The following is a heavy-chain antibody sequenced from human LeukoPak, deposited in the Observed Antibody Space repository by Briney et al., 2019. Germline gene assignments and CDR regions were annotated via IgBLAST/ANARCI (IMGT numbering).Heavy chain of an antibody. CDR2: IYHSGST. CDR1: GGSISSGGYS. Sequence: SETLSLTCAVSGGSISSGGYSWSWIRQPPGKGLEWIGYIYHSGSTYYNPSLKSRVTISVDRSKHQFSLKLSSVTAADTAVYYCARGEQSGRLFDPWGQGTLVTVSS. J-gene: IGHJ5*02. CDR3: ARGEQSGRLFDP. V-gene: IGHV4-30-2*01. D-gene: IGHD5-12*01.